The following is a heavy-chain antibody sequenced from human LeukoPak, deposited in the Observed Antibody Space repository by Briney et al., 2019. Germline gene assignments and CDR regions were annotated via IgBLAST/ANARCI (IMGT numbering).Heavy chain of an antibody. V-gene: IGHV3-53*01. D-gene: IGHD3-10*01. J-gene: IGHJ4*02. Sequence: GGSLRLSCAASGFNLDSKFMTWVRQAPGKGLEWVSVMFSGGATYYADSMKGRFTITEDNSRKPHYLEKKNLGEGETAVYYCARGTNRVKIWAPFDHWGQGTLVTVSS. CDR3: ARGTNRVKIWAPFDH. CDR2: MFSGGAT. CDR1: GFNLDSKF.